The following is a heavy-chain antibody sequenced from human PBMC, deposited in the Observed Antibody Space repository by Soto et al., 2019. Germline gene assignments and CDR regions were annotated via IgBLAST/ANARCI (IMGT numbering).Heavy chain of an antibody. V-gene: IGHV3-23*01. Sequence: GGSLRLSCAASGFTFSSYAMSWVRQAPGKGLEWVSAISGSGGSTYYADSVKGRFTISRDNSKNTLYLQMNSLRAEDTAVYYCAKDGSRPYYYYYYYGMDVWGQGTTVTVSS. CDR3: AKDGSRPYYYYYYYGMDV. D-gene: IGHD2-15*01. J-gene: IGHJ6*02. CDR1: GFTFSSYA. CDR2: ISGSGGST.